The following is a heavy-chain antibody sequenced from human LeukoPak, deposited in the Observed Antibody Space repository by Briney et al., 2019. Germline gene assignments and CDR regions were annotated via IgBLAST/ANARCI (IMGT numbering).Heavy chain of an antibody. Sequence: SETLSLTCTVSGGSISSYYWSWIRQPAGKGLEWIGRIYTSGSTNYNPSLKSRVTMSVDTSKNQFSLRLSSVTATDTAVYYCARGPLGRYTLLGYGMDVWGQGTTVTVSS. CDR2: IYTSGST. CDR1: GGSISSYY. D-gene: IGHD3-9*01. V-gene: IGHV4-4*07. J-gene: IGHJ6*02. CDR3: ARGPLGRYTLLGYGMDV.